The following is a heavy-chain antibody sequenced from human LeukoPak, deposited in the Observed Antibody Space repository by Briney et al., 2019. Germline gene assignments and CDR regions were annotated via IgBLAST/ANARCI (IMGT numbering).Heavy chain of an antibody. CDR3: ANLYGSGSYGFDY. D-gene: IGHD3-10*01. CDR1: GFTFSTYS. CDR2: ISSSSSYI. V-gene: IGHV3-21*01. J-gene: IGHJ4*02. Sequence: GGSLRLSCAASGFTFSTYSMNWVRQAPGKGLEWVSSISSSSSYIHYADSVKGRFTISRDNAKNSLFLQMNSLRAEDTAVYYCANLYGSGSYGFDYWGQGTLVTVSS.